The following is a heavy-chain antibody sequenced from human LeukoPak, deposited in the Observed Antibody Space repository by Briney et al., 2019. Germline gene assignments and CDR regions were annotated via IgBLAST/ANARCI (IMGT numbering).Heavy chain of an antibody. Sequence: ASVKVSCRASGGXFSSYAMSWVRQAPGQGHEWMGGIIPIFGTANYAQKFQGRVTITADESTSTAYMELSSLRSEDTAVYYCARKFGDYVSYFDYWGQGTLVTVSS. D-gene: IGHD4-17*01. J-gene: IGHJ4*02. CDR2: IIPIFGTA. CDR1: GGXFSSYA. CDR3: ARKFGDYVSYFDY. V-gene: IGHV1-69*13.